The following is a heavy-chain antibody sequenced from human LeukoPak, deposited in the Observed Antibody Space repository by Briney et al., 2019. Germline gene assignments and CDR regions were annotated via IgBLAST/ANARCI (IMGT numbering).Heavy chain of an antibody. Sequence: ASVKVSCKASGYTFTGYYIHWVRQAPGQGLEWMGWINANRGGTKYAQKFQGRVTMTRDTSISTAYMELSRLRSDDTAVYYCARDLTTVEFDPWGQGTLVTVSS. CDR1: GYTFTGYY. CDR2: INANRGGT. CDR3: ARDLTTVEFDP. J-gene: IGHJ5*02. V-gene: IGHV1-2*02. D-gene: IGHD4-23*01.